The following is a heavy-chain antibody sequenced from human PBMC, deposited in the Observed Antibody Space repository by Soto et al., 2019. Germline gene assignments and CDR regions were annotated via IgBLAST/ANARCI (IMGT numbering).Heavy chain of an antibody. Sequence: QVQLVKSGGEVKKPGASVKVSCKASGYTFTYYAVTWVRQAPGQGLEWMGWISAYNGHTKYAQNLQGRLTLTTDTSTNTAYMELRSLRSDDTAVYYCARGALAFDYWGQGTLVTVSS. D-gene: IGHD3-16*01. CDR3: ARGALAFDY. CDR1: GYTFTYYA. V-gene: IGHV1-18*01. CDR2: ISAYNGHT. J-gene: IGHJ4*02.